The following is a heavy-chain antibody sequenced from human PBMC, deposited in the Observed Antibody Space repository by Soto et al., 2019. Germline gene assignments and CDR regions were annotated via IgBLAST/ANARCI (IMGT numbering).Heavy chain of an antibody. D-gene: IGHD3-10*01. CDR1: GASITTYY. V-gene: IGHV4-59*01. CDR3: ARDWDSSGLFDP. Sequence: SETLSLTCPVSGASITTYYWSWIRQPPGKGLEWIGSISYSGSTKYNPSLESRVMISLDTSKNQFSLRLTSVTAADTALYYCARDWDSSGLFDPWGQGALVTVSS. CDR2: ISYSGST. J-gene: IGHJ5*02.